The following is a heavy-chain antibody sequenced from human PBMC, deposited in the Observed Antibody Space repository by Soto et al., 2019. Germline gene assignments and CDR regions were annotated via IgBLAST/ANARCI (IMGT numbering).Heavy chain of an antibody. CDR2: ISYDGSNK. Sequence: QVQLVESGGGVVQPGRSLRLSCAASGFTFSSYGMHWVRQAPGTGLEWVAVISYDGSNKYYADSVKGRFTISRDNSKNTLYLQMNSLRAEDTAVYYCAKSLGGATRGGDYWGQGTLVTVSS. V-gene: IGHV3-30*18. CDR1: GFTFSSYG. J-gene: IGHJ4*02. D-gene: IGHD1-26*01. CDR3: AKSLGGATRGGDY.